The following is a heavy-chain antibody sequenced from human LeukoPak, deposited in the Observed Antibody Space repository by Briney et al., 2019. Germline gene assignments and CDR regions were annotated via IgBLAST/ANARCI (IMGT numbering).Heavy chain of an antibody. D-gene: IGHD6-13*01. CDR1: GFTFSNYW. J-gene: IGHJ4*02. V-gene: IGHV3-74*01. CDR3: ASASSHRIAAGGDY. Sequence: PGGSLRLSCAASGFTFSNYWMHWVRHAPGKGLVWVSRINSDGSSRNYADSVKGRFTISRDNAKNTLYLQMNSLRGEDTAVYYCASASSHRIAAGGDYWGQGTLGTVSS. CDR2: INSDGSSR.